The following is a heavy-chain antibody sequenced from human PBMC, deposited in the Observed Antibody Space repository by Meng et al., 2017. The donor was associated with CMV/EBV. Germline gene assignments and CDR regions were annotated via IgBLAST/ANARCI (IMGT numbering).Heavy chain of an antibody. Sequence: ASVKVSCKASGYTFTGYYMHWVRQAPGQGLEWMGWINPNSGGTNYAQKFQGRVTMTRDTSISTAYMELSRLRSDDTAVYYCARHIAICSSTSCYTRGDNWFDPWGQGTLVTVSS. CDR2: INPNSGGT. D-gene: IGHD2-2*02. CDR1: GYTFTGYY. V-gene: IGHV1-2*02. CDR3: ARHIAICSSTSCYTRGDNWFDP. J-gene: IGHJ5*02.